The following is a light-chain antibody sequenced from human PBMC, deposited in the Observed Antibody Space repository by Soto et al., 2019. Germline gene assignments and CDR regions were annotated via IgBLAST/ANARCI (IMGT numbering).Light chain of an antibody. CDR1: QSLLHGDGKTY. CDR3: MQSIKLPFT. J-gene: IGKJ2*01. CDR2: DVS. Sequence: DIVMTQTPLSLSVTPGQPASISCKSSQSLLHGDGKTYLYWFLRKPGQPPQLLFYDVSNRFSGVPDRISGSGSGTDFALTISRVEPEDIGLYYCMQSIKLPFTFCQGSKLEI. V-gene: IGKV2D-29*01.